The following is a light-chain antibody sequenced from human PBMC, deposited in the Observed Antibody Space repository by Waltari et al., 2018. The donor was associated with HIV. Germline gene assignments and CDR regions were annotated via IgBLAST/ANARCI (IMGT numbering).Light chain of an antibody. J-gene: IGLJ2*01. CDR3: QAWDSNTRV. Sequence: SYELTQPPSVSVSPGQTASITCPGDKLGDKYAYLYQQKPGQSPVLVLYVDTKRPSGDPERFCLSNSGNTDTLTISGTQVIEEGEYCCQAWDSNTRVFCGGTKLTVL. CDR1: KLGDKY. V-gene: IGLV3-1*01. CDR2: VDT.